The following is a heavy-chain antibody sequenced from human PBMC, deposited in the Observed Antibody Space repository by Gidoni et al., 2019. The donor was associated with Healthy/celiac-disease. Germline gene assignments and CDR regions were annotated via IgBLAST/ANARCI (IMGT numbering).Heavy chain of an antibody. V-gene: IGHV2-26*01. Sequence: QVTLKESGPVLVKPTETLTLTCTVSGFSLSNARMGVSWIRPPPGKALEWLAHIFSNDEKSYSTSLKSRLTISKDTSKSQVVLNMTNMEPVDTATYYCARDRLRFLEWGPFDYWGQGTLVTVSS. CDR1: GFSLSNARMG. CDR2: IFSNDEK. CDR3: ARDRLRFLEWGPFDY. J-gene: IGHJ4*02. D-gene: IGHD3-3*01.